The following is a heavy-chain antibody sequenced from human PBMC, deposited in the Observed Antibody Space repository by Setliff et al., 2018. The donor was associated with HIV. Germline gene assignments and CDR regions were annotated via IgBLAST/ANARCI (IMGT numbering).Heavy chain of an antibody. D-gene: IGHD3-16*01. CDR2: IKPDGSSK. J-gene: IGHJ4*02. CDR1: GFTFSNYG. Sequence: PGGSLRLSCEASGFTFSNYGMHWVRQSAGKGLEWVAHIKPDGSSKKYVDSVKGRFTISRDNAKDSLYLQMHSLRAEDTAVYYCVRWGLPYGIDAWGQGTLVTVSS. CDR3: VRWGLPYGIDA. V-gene: IGHV3-7*01.